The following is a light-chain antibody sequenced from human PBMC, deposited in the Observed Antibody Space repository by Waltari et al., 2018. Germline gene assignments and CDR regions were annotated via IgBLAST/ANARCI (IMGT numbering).Light chain of an antibody. CDR1: QGNSSY. CDR2: AAS. CDR3: QQRYSTPCT. J-gene: IGKJ2*02. V-gene: IGKV1-39*01. Sequence: DIQMPQSPSSLSASVGDRVTISCRASQGNSSYLNLYQQKPGKAPKLLIYAASSLQSGAPSRFSGIRTGKESTHTISRLQPEDYVTYDWQQRYSTPCTFGQGTKLAIK.